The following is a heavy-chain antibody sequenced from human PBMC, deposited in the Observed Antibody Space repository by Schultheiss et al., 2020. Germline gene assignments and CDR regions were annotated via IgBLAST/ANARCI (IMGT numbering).Heavy chain of an antibody. D-gene: IGHD6-13*01. J-gene: IGHJ4*03. CDR3: AHRRFGIAPSIWCSHFDY. CDR1: GFSLSTSGVG. CDR2: IYWNDDK. V-gene: IGHV2-5*01. Sequence: SGPTLVKPTQTLTLACTFPGFSLSTSGVGVGWIRQPPGKALEWLALIYWNDDKRYSPSLKSRLTITKDTSKNQVVLTMTNMDPVDTATYYCAHRRFGIAPSIWCSHFDYSCDLTLVTVSS.